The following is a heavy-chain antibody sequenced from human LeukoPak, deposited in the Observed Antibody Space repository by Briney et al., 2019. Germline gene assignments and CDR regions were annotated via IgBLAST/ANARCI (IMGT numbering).Heavy chain of an antibody. CDR3: ARDRASGYYGSGSYQGDAFDI. J-gene: IGHJ3*02. V-gene: IGHV3-21*01. D-gene: IGHD3-10*01. CDR1: GSTFSSYS. Sequence: GGSLRLSCAASGSTFSSYSMNWVRQAPGKGLEWVSSISSSSSYIYYADSVKGRFTISRDNAKNSLYLQMNSLRAEDTAVYYCARDRASGYYGSGSYQGDAFDIWGQGTMVTVSS. CDR2: ISSSSSYI.